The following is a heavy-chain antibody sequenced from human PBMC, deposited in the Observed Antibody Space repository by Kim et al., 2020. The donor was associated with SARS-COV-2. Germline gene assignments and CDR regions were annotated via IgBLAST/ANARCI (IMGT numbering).Heavy chain of an antibody. V-gene: IGHV4-59*08. CDR1: GGSISSYY. D-gene: IGHD6-19*01. CDR2: IYYSGST. J-gene: IGHJ3*02. CDR3: ERHAPYSSGGYGNDGFDI. Sequence: SETLSLTCTVSGGSISSYYWSWIRQPPGKGLEWIGYIYYSGSTNYNPSLKSRVTISVDTSKNQFSLKLSSVTAADTAVYYCERHAPYSSGGYGNDGFDI.